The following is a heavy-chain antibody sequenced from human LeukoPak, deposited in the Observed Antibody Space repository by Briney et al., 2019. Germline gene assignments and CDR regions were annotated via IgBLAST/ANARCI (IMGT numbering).Heavy chain of an antibody. J-gene: IGHJ5*02. CDR1: GFTFRTYW. D-gene: IGHD3-16*01. CDR2: INTDGSGT. CDR3: ARAKPGGNWFDP. Sequence: GGSLRLSCAASGFTFRTYWMPWLRQAPGKGLLWASRINTDGSGTIYADSVKGRFTISRDNANNTLYLQMNSLRAEDTALYYCARAKPGGNWFDPWGQGTLVTVSS. V-gene: IGHV3-74*01.